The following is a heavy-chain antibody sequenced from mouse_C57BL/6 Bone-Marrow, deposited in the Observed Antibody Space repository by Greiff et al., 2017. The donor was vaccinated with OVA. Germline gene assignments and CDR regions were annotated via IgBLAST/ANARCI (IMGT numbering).Heavy chain of an antibody. Sequence: QVQLQQSGAELARPGASVKLSCKASGYTLTSYGISWVKQRTGQGLEWIGEIYPRSGNTYYNEKFKGKATLTADKSASTAYMELRSLTSEDSAVYFWALTQYFDVWGTGTTVTVSS. CDR3: ALTQYFDV. CDR1: GYTLTSYG. CDR2: IYPRSGNT. V-gene: IGHV1-81*01. J-gene: IGHJ1*03. D-gene: IGHD4-1*01.